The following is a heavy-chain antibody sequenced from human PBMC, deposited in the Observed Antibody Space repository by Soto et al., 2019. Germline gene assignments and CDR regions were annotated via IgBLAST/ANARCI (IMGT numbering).Heavy chain of an antibody. CDR2: INPSGGST. Sequence: SVKVSCKASGYTFTSYYMHWVRQAPGQGLEWMGIINPSGGSTSYAQKFQGRVTMTRDTSTSTVYMELSSLRSEDTAVYYCARGTPMFVISNGVYPEPYDSYYGRDVGGKGTTVTVPS. V-gene: IGHV1-46*01. CDR3: ARGTPMFVISNGVYPEPYDSYYGRDV. J-gene: IGHJ6*04. D-gene: IGHD5-12*01. CDR1: GYTFTSYY.